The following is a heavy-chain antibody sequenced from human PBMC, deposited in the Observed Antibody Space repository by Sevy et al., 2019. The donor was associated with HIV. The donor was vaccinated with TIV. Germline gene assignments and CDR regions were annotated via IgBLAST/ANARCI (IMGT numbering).Heavy chain of an antibody. CDR3: TTDLGFYSSK. J-gene: IGHJ4*02. CDR1: GITFSSAW. V-gene: IGHV3-15*01. Sequence: KHGGSLRLSCAASGITFSSAWMSWVRLVPGKGLEWLGRIKSETDGGAADYAAAVKGRFTISRDDSKETLYLQLNSLKTEDTAVYYCTTDLGFYSSKWGQGTLVTVSS. CDR2: IKSETDGGAA. D-gene: IGHD4-4*01.